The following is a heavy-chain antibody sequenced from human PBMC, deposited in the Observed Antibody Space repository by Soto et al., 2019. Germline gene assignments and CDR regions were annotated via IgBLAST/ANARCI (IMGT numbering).Heavy chain of an antibody. D-gene: IGHD2-21*02. CDR3: ARSGVTGIVIPSHWFDP. V-gene: IGHV4-31*03. J-gene: IGHJ5*02. CDR1: AGSLTTGEFS. Sequence: PSATLSLTCPVSAGSLTTGEFSWTGIRPLPGRGLEWIGNVSYWGGVHSNPSLQSRLTISLDTSQNQFSLKLLSVTAADTAIYYCARSGVTGIVIPSHWFDPWGQGTLVTVSA. CDR2: VSYWGGV.